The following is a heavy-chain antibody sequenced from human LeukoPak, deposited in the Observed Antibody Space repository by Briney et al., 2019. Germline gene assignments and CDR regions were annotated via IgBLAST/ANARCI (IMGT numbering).Heavy chain of an antibody. Sequence: SETLSLTCTVSGGSISSGSYYWSWIRQAAGKGLEWIGRIYTSGSTNYNPSLKSRVTISVDTSKNQFSLKLSSVTAADTAVYYCARSSSGSYYGFDPWGQGTLVTVSS. CDR3: ARSSSGSYYGFDP. V-gene: IGHV4-61*02. CDR1: GGSISSGSYY. J-gene: IGHJ5*02. D-gene: IGHD1-26*01. CDR2: IYTSGST.